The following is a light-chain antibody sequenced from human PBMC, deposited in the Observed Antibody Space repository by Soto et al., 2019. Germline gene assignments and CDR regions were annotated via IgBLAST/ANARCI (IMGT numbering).Light chain of an antibody. V-gene: IGLV1-40*01. CDR3: QSYDNSLLAYV. J-gene: IGLJ2*01. CDR1: SSNIGAGFD. CDR2: AND. Sequence: QSVLTQPPSVSGAPGQRLTISCAGTSSNIGAGFDVHWYQQLPGTAPKLLIYANDDRPSGVPDRFSGSTSGTSASLAITGLQAADAADYYCQSYDNSLLAYVFGGGTKLTVL.